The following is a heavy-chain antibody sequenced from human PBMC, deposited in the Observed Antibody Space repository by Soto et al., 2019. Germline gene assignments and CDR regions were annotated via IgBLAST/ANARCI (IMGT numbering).Heavy chain of an antibody. CDR2: ISSSSSTI. CDR3: ASLIAVAAPRKDADDAFDI. CDR1: GFTFSSYS. J-gene: IGHJ3*02. V-gene: IGHV3-48*01. D-gene: IGHD6-19*01. Sequence: EVQLVESGGGLVQPGGSLRLSCAASGFTFSSYSMNWVRQAPGKGLAWVSYISSSSSTIYYADSVKGRFTISRDNAKNSLYLQMNSLRAEDTAVYYCASLIAVAAPRKDADDAFDIWGQGTMVTVSS.